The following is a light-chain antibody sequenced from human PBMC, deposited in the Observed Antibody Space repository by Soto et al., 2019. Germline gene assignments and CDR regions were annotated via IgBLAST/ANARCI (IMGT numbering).Light chain of an antibody. J-gene: IGKJ1*01. Sequence: IQMTQSPSTLSATAGDRVTITCRASQTISGWLAWYQQRPGKAPNLLIFDASTLESGVPSRFSGSGSGTTFTLTISSLQSDDFATYYCLQYNGYYRTFGQGTKVDI. CDR1: QTISGW. CDR2: DAS. CDR3: LQYNGYYRT. V-gene: IGKV1-5*01.